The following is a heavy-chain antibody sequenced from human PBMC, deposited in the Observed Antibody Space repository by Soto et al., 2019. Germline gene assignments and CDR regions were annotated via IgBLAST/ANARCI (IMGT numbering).Heavy chain of an antibody. CDR3: ARIYCSSTSCYAGIDY. CDR2: ISAYNGNT. V-gene: IGHV1-18*01. Sequence: QVQLVQSGAEVKKPGASVKVSCKASGYTFTSYGISWVRQAPGQGLEWMGWISAYNGNTNYAQKLQGRVTMTTDTSTSTAYTELRSLRSDDTAVYYCARIYCSSTSCYAGIDYWGQGTLVTVSS. D-gene: IGHD2-2*01. CDR1: GYTFTSYG. J-gene: IGHJ4*02.